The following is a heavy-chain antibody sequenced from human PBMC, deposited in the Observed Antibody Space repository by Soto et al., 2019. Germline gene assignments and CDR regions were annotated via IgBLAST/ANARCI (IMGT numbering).Heavy chain of an antibody. CDR3: ARVNWNYGPFGP. D-gene: IGHD1-7*01. V-gene: IGHV1-3*01. CDR1: GYTFTSYA. Sequence: PSVKVSCKASGYTFTSYAMHWVRQAPGQRLEWMGWINAGNGNTKYSQKFQGRVTITRDTSASTAYMEPSSLRSEDTAVYYCARVNWNYGPFGPWGQGTLVTVSS. CDR2: INAGNGNT. J-gene: IGHJ5*02.